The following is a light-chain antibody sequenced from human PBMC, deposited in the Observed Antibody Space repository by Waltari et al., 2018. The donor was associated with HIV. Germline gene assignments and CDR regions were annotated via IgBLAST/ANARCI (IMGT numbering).Light chain of an antibody. V-gene: IGLV1-51*01. CDR1: STNIWRNY. Sequence: QSVLTQPPSVSAAPGQKVTISCSGSSTNIWRNYVSWYQQLPGAAPKLLLYDNNKRPSGIPDRFSGSKSGTSATLDITGLQTGDEADYYCGTWDSSLGGWVFGGGTKLAVL. CDR2: DNN. J-gene: IGLJ3*02. CDR3: GTWDSSLGGWV.